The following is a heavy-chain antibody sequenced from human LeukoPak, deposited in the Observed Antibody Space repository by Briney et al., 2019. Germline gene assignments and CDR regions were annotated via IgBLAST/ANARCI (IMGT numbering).Heavy chain of an antibody. V-gene: IGHV1-2*02. J-gene: IGHJ4*02. CDR1: GYTFTGYY. CDR3: ARSPDYSRFDS. D-gene: IGHD4-11*01. Sequence: ASVKVSCKASGYTFTGYYMHWVRQAPGQGLEWMGWINPSIGSTIYAEKFQGRVTMTRHTSIKTAFMELRRLTSDDTAVYYCARSPDYSRFDSWGQGTLVTVSS. CDR2: INPSIGST.